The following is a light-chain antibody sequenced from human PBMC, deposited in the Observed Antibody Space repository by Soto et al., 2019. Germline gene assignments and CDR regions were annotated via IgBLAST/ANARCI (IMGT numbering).Light chain of an antibody. V-gene: IGKV1-5*03. J-gene: IGKJ2*01. CDR1: QSISSW. CDR2: KAS. Sequence: DIQMTQSPSTLSASIGDRVTITCRASQSISSWLAWYQQKPGTAPNLVIYKASNLQSGVPSRFSGTGSGTEFTLSISSLQSDDFATYYCQQYSTYPFTFGQGTKLKI. CDR3: QQYSTYPFT.